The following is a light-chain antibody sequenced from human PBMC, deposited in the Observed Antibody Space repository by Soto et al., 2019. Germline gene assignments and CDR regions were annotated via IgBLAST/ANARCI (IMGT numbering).Light chain of an antibody. CDR2: DVS. V-gene: IGLV2-14*03. J-gene: IGLJ1*01. Sequence: SALTQPASVSGSPGQSIAISCTWTSSDVGGYDFVSWYHHHPGKAPRLMIYDVSHRPSGVSDRFSASKSGNTASLTISGLLAEDEADYYCSSYTSISTYVFGTGTKVTVL. CDR3: SSYTSISTYV. CDR1: SSDVGGYDF.